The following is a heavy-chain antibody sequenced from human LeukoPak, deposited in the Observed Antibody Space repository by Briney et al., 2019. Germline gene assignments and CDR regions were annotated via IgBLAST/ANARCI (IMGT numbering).Heavy chain of an antibody. J-gene: IGHJ3*02. CDR3: ARHFGFLPAVGQGFDM. CDR2: IYDSGNT. CDR1: GYSLSSGYY. D-gene: IGHD6-19*01. Sequence: PSETLSLTCPVSGYSLSSGYYWGWSRPPPGKRAEWGGNIYDSGNTNYKPSLKRRVTRSVDTSKNQFSLKLSFVTAADTAVYYWARHFGFLPAVGQGFDMWGQGTMVTVSS. V-gene: IGHV4-38-2*01.